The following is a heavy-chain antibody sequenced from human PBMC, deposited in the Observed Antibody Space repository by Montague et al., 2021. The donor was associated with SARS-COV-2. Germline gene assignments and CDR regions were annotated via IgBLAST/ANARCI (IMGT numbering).Heavy chain of an antibody. Sequence: SETLSLTCTVSGGSISTYYWSWIRQPAGKGLEWIGRIYTNETTNYNPSLKSRVTMSVDTSKNQFSLKLTSVTVADTAVYYCARTFWGSWFGESWFGPWGQGTLSPSPQ. CDR1: GGSISTYY. D-gene: IGHD3-10*01. CDR2: IYTNETT. J-gene: IGHJ5*02. CDR3: ARTFWGSWFGESWFGP. V-gene: IGHV4-4*07.